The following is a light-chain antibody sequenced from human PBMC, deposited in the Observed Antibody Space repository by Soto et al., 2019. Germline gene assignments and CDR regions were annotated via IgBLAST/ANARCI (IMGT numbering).Light chain of an antibody. Sequence: DIVLTQSPATLSLSPGDRATLSCRASQSVGTSLAWYKQQPGQAPRLLIHDAAYRASGIPERFSGSGSGTAFSLSIRSLEPDDFAVYYCQHRSSWPSSFGRGTKVEV. CDR1: QSVGTS. J-gene: IGKJ1*01. V-gene: IGKV3-11*01. CDR2: DAA. CDR3: QHRSSWPSS.